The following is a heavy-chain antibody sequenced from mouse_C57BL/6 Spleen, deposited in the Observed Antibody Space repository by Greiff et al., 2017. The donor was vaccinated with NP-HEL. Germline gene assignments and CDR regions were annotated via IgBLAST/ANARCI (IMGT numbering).Heavy chain of an antibody. CDR1: GYAFSSSW. CDR2: IYPGDGDT. J-gene: IGHJ4*01. D-gene: IGHD1-1*01. V-gene: IGHV1-82*01. Sequence: QVQLQQSGPELVKPGASVKISCKASGYAFSSSWMNWVKQRPGKGLEWIGRIYPGDGDTNYNGKFKGKATLTADKSSSTAYMQLSSLTSEDSAVYFCARSHYYGSGPYYYAMDYWGQGTSVTVSS. CDR3: ARSHYYGSGPYYYAMDY.